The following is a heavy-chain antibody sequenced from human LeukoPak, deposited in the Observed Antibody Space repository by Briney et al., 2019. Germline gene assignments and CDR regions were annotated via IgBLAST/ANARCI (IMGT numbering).Heavy chain of an antibody. CDR1: GGPISSSIYY. CDR3: VRHLGPAQIHSYFGY. D-gene: IGHD2-2*01. CDR2: FYYSGST. V-gene: IGHV4-39*01. J-gene: IGHJ4*02. Sequence: SETLSLTCTVSGGPISSSIYYWGWIRQPPGKGLEWIGTFYYSGSTYYNSSLKSRVTISVDTSKNQFSLKLRSVTAADTAVYYCVRHLGPAQIHSYFGYWGQGTLVTVSS.